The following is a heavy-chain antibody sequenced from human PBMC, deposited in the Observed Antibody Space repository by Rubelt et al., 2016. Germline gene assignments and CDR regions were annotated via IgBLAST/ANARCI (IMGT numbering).Heavy chain of an antibody. CDR1: GFTFSSYA. CDR3: ARPWSRQTTPAGGSYYYYFAMDF. J-gene: IGHJ6*02. V-gene: IGHV3-30*04. CDR2: LSYDGSTN. D-gene: IGHD2-2*01. Sequence: AASGFTFSSYAMHWVRQAPGKGLEWVAVLSYDGSTNYYAASVEGRFNISRDNYKKTRYLKMNSVRGEETAVYDGARPWSRQTTPAGGSYYYYFAMDFGGQGTVVTVS.